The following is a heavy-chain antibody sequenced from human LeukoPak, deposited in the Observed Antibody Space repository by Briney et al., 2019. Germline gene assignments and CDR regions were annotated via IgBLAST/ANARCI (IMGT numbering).Heavy chain of an antibody. CDR3: ARKIPYCGADCYSLDY. V-gene: IGHV3-74*01. Sequence: PGGSLRLSCEVSGFNFNDYSMHWVRQAPGKGLVWVSRTNSDGSSTRYADSVQGRFTISRDNAKNTLYLQMNSLRAEDTAVYYCARKIPYCGADCYSLDYWGQGALVTVSS. CDR1: GFNFNDYS. CDR2: TNSDGSST. J-gene: IGHJ4*02. D-gene: IGHD2-21*02.